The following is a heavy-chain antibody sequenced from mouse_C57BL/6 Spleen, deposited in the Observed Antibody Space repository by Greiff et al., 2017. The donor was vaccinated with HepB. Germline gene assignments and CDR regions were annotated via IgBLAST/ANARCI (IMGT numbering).Heavy chain of an antibody. V-gene: IGHV14-4*01. CDR1: GFNIKDDY. Sequence: EVKLVESGAELVRPGASVKLSCTASGFNIKDDYMHWVKQRPEQGLEWIGWIDPENGDTEYASKFQGKATITADTSSNTAYLQLSSLTSEDTAVYYCTSLRDFDYWGQGTTLTVSS. CDR3: TSLRDFDY. CDR2: IDPENGDT. J-gene: IGHJ2*01.